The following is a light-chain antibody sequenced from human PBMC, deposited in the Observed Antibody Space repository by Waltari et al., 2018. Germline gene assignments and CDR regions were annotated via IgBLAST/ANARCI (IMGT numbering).Light chain of an antibody. V-gene: IGLV2-14*03. CDR2: DVS. CDR1: TRDVGSYNY. Sequence: QSALTQPPSVSGSPGQSVTISCTGTTRDVGSYNYVPWYQQHPGKAPKLMIYDVSNRPSGVSNRFAGAKSGNTASLTISGLQAEDEADYYCSSYTSSSTVIFGGGTNLTVL. CDR3: SSYTSSSTVI. J-gene: IGLJ2*01.